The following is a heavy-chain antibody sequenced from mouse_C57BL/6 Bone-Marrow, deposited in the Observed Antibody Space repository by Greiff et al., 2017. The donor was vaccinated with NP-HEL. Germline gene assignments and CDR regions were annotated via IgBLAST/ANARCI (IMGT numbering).Heavy chain of an antibody. CDR2: IHPNSGST. CDR3: ASFTTVVATKDWYFDV. Sequence: QVQLQQPGAELVKPGASVKLSCKASGYTFTSYWMHWVKQSPGQGLEWIGMIHPNSGSTNYNEKFKSKATLTVDKSSSTAYMQLSSLTSEDSAVYYCASFTTVVATKDWYFDVWGTGTTVTVSS. CDR1: GYTFTSYW. J-gene: IGHJ1*03. V-gene: IGHV1-64*01. D-gene: IGHD1-1*01.